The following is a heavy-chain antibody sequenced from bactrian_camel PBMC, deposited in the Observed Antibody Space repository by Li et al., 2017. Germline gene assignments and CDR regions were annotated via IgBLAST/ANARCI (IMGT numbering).Heavy chain of an antibody. J-gene: IGHJ4*01. CDR2: IDSDGRI. D-gene: IGHD8*01. V-gene: IGHV3S9*01. CDR3: AAECPPQFLDFRSPQH. CDR1: GPTHSSYC. Sequence: QLVESGGASVQAGGSLNLSCAISGPTHSSYCKGWFRQVPGKEREGVAGIDSDGRITYADSVKGRFTISPVTVDNIVTLQLNALKDEDTAVYYCAAECPPQFLDFRSPQHWGQGTQVTVS.